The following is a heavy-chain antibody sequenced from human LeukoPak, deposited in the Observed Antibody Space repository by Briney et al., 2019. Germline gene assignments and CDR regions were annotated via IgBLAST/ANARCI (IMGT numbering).Heavy chain of an antibody. CDR1: GFTFSSYE. Sequence: GGSLRLSCAASGFTFSSYEMNWVRQAPGKGLEWVSYISSSGSTIYYADSVKGRFPISRDNAKNSLYLQMNSLRAEDTAVYYCARDEDSYGYGDAFDIWGQGTMVTVSS. J-gene: IGHJ3*02. D-gene: IGHD5-18*01. CDR2: ISSSGSTI. CDR3: ARDEDSYGYGDAFDI. V-gene: IGHV3-48*03.